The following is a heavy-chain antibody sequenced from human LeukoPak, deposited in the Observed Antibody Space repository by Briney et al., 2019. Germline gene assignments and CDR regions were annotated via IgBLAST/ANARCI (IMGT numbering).Heavy chain of an antibody. V-gene: IGHV4-59*01. CDR3: GGEPRLLDV. J-gene: IGHJ6*03. CDR1: GVSITSSY. CDR2: IYYTGTP. D-gene: IGHD2-15*01. Sequence: SETLSLTCTVSGVSITSSYWSWFRQPPGGEPESIGYIYYTGTPKSNPSLESRVTISLDTSKNQFSLKLSFVSAVDTATYFCGGEPRLLDVWGKGITVTV.